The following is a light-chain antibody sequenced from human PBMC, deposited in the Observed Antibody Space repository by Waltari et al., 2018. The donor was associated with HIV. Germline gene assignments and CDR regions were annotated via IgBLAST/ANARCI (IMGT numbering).Light chain of an antibody. J-gene: IGKJ4*01. CDR1: PGINNY. CDR2: AAS. Sequence: DIQMTQSLSSLSASVGDRVPFTCRACPGINNYLVWYQQKPGKVPERLIDAASTVQSGVPSRFSGSGSGTDFTLTISSLQPEDDATYYCQNYISAPLTFGGGTKVEIK. CDR3: QNYISAPLT. V-gene: IGKV1-27*01.